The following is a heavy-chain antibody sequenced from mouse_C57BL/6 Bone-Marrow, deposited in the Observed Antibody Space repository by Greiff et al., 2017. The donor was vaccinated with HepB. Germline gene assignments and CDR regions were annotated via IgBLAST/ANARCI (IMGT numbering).Heavy chain of an antibody. CDR1: GFSLTSYG. D-gene: IGHD2-5*01. CDR3: ATYYSTFGDYAMDY. V-gene: IGHV2-2*01. Sequence: QVQLKESGPGLVQPSQSLSITCTVSGFSLTSYGVHWVRQSPGKGLEWLGVIWSGGSTDYNAAFISRLSISKDNSKSQVFFKMNSLQADDTAIYYCATYYSTFGDYAMDYWTQGTSVTVSS. CDR2: IWSGGST. J-gene: IGHJ4*01.